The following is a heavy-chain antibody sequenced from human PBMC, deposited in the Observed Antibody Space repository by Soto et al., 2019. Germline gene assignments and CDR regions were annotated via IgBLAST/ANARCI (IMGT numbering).Heavy chain of an antibody. Sequence: XSVKVSCKASGYTFTSYGVIWGRRAPGQGLEWMGWISAYNGNTNYAQKLQGRVTMTTDTSTSTAYMELRSLRAEDTAVYYCARMFRFYDGPIASWGQGTRVTVSS. CDR1: GYTFTSYG. CDR2: ISAYNGNT. J-gene: IGHJ5*02. V-gene: IGHV1-18*01. CDR3: ARMFRFYDGPIAS. D-gene: IGHD3-22*01.